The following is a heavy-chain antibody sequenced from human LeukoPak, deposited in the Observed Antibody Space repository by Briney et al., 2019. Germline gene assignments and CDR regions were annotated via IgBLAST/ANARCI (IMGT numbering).Heavy chain of an antibody. CDR2: ISSRSSTI. CDR1: GFIFNDYS. J-gene: IGHJ3*01. V-gene: IGHV3-48*04. Sequence: GGSLRLSCVGSGFIFNDYSMNWVRQAPGKGPEWVSYISSRSSTIYYADSVKGRFTISRDNAKNSLYLQMNGLRAEDSAVYYCTRETAFDFWGQGTVVTVSS. CDR3: TRETAFDF.